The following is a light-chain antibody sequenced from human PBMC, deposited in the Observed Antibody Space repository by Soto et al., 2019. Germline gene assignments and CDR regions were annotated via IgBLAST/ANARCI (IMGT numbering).Light chain of an antibody. CDR3: CSYAVGTTLV. J-gene: IGLJ2*01. CDR2: EDI. V-gene: IGLV2-23*01. Sequence: QSALTQPASVSGSPGQSTTISCTGTSSDVGSYSLVSWYQQLPGKAPKLMIYEDIKWPSGVSNRFSGSKSGNTASLTISGLQAEDEADYYCCSYAVGTTLVFGGGTKLTVL. CDR1: SSDVGSYSL.